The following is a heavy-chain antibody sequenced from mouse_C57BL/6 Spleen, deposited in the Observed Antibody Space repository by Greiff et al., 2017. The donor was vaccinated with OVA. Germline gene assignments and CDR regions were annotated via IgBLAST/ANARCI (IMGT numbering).Heavy chain of an antibody. D-gene: IGHD1-1*01. Sequence: EVQLVESGGGLVKPGGSLKLSCAASGSTFSDYGMHWVRQAPEKGLEWVAYISSGSSTIYYADTVKGRFTISRDNAKNTLFLQMTSLRSEDTAMYYCARRGTTVVALYYFDYWGQGTTLTVSS. V-gene: IGHV5-17*01. CDR1: GSTFSDYG. J-gene: IGHJ2*01. CDR2: ISSGSSTI. CDR3: ARRGTTVVALYYFDY.